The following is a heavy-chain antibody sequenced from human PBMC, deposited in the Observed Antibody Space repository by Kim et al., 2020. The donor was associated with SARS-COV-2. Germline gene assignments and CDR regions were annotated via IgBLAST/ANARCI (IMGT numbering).Heavy chain of an antibody. CDR2: ISAYNGNT. Sequence: ASVKVSCKASGYTFTSYGISWVRQAPGQGLEWMGWISAYNGNTNYAQKLQGRVTMTTDTSTSTAYMELMSLRSDDTAVYYCARASELLGFFDYWGQGTLVTVSS. D-gene: IGHD1-26*01. CDR1: GYTFTSYG. J-gene: IGHJ4*02. CDR3: ARASELLGFFDY. V-gene: IGHV1-18*01.